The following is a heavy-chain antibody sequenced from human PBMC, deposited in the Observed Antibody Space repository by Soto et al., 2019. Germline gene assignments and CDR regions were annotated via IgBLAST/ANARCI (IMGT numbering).Heavy chain of an antibody. J-gene: IGHJ6*02. D-gene: IGHD3-10*01. CDR2: INPNSGGT. CDR3: ARDPLWFGDLYGMDV. Sequence: ASVKVSCKASGYTFTGYYMHWVRQAPGQGLEWMGWINPNSGGTNYAQKFQGWVTMTRDTSISTAYMELSRLRSDDTAVYYCARDPLWFGDLYGMDVWGQGTTVTVSS. CDR1: GYTFTGYY. V-gene: IGHV1-2*04.